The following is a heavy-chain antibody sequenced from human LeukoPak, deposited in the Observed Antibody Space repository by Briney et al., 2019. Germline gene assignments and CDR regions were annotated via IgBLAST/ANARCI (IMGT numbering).Heavy chain of an antibody. V-gene: IGHV3-74*01. Sequence: PGGSLRLSCAASGFTFTTYWMHWVRQAPGKGLVWVSHINSDGSITSYADSVKGRFTISRDNAKHTLYLQMNSLRAEDTAVYYCARDAVDTANAVWGQGTTVTVSS. CDR3: ARDAVDTANAV. CDR2: INSDGSIT. CDR1: GFTFTTYW. J-gene: IGHJ6*02. D-gene: IGHD5-18*01.